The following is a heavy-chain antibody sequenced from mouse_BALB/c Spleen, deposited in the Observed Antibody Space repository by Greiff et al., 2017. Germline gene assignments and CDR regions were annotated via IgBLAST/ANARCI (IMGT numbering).Heavy chain of an antibody. Sequence: EVQLQESGTVLARPGASVKMSCKASGYTFTSYWMHWVKQRPGQGLEWIGAIYPGNSDTSYNQKFKGKAKLTAVTSTSTAYMELSSLTNEDSAVYYCTRGDGNYVRDYYAMDYWGQGTSVTVSS. J-gene: IGHJ4*01. CDR2: IYPGNSDT. D-gene: IGHD2-1*01. CDR1: GYTFTSYW. CDR3: TRGDGNYVRDYYAMDY. V-gene: IGHV1-5*01.